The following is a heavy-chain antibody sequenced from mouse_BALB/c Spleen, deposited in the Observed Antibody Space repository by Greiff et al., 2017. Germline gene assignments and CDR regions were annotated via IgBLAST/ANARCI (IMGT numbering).Heavy chain of an antibody. CDR1: GFNIKDTY. J-gene: IGHJ4*01. CDR2: IDPANGNT. V-gene: IGHV14-3*02. CDR3: ARGLRLRRNAMDY. Sequence: VQLQQSGAELVKPGASVKLSCTASGFNIKDTYMHWVKQRPEQGLEWIGRIDPANGNTKYDPKFQGKATITADTSSNTAYLQLSSLTSEDTAVYYCARGLRLRRNAMDYWGQGTSVTVSS. D-gene: IGHD1-2*01.